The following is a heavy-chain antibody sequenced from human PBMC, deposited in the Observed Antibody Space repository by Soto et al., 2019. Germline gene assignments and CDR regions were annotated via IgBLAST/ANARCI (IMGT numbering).Heavy chain of an antibody. Sequence: SETLSLTCTASCGSISSYYWSWIRQPPGKGLEWIGYIYYSGSTNYNSSLKSRVTISVDTSKNQLSLKLSSVTAADTAVYYCARATYYYDSSGYYGYYFDYWGQGTLVTVSS. CDR1: CGSISSYY. CDR3: ARATYYYDSSGYYGYYFDY. J-gene: IGHJ4*02. D-gene: IGHD3-22*01. V-gene: IGHV4-59*01. CDR2: IYYSGST.